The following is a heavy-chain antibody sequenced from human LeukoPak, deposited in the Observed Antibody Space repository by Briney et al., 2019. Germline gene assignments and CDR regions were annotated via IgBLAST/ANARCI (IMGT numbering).Heavy chain of an antibody. D-gene: IGHD5-12*01. Sequence: GGSLRPTCAASGFTFSSYGMHWVRQAPGKGLEWVSSISSSSNYIYYADSVKGRFTISRDNAKNSLYLQMNSLRAEDTAVYYCAREWLRFFDYWGQGTLVTVSS. CDR1: GFTFSSYG. CDR3: AREWLRFFDY. CDR2: ISSSSNYI. J-gene: IGHJ4*02. V-gene: IGHV3-21*01.